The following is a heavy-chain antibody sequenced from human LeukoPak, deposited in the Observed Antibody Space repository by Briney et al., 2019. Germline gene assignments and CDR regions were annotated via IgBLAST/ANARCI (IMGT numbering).Heavy chain of an antibody. CDR1: GLSIGDYT. D-gene: IGHD1-26*01. V-gene: IGHV3-43*01. CDR2: ISRNGVAT. Sequence: GGSLRLSCEASGLSIGDYTMHWVRQVPGKGLEWVSLISRNGVATKYADSVRGRFIVSRDNSKNSLYLQMNSLRAEDTALYYCAREGVIVGATGAFDIWGQGTMVTVSS. J-gene: IGHJ3*02. CDR3: AREGVIVGATGAFDI.